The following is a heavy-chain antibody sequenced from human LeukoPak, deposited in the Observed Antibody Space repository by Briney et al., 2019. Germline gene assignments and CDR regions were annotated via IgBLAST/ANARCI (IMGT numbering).Heavy chain of an antibody. Sequence: SETLSLTCTVSGYSISSGYYWGWIRQPPGKGLEWIGSIYHSGSTYYNPSLKSRVTISVDTSKNQFSLKLSSVTAADTAVYYCARGVAVAGRGDYWGQGTLVTASS. CDR3: ARGVAVAGRGDY. CDR1: GYSISSGYY. CDR2: IYHSGST. J-gene: IGHJ4*02. D-gene: IGHD6-19*01. V-gene: IGHV4-38-2*02.